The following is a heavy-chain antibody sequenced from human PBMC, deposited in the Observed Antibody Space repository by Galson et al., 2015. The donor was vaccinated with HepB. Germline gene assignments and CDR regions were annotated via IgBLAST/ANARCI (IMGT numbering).Heavy chain of an antibody. CDR2: ISYDGSNK. V-gene: IGHV3-30*03. Sequence: SLRLSCAASGFTFSSYGMHWVRQAPGKGLEWVAVISYDGSNKHYADSVKGRFTISRDNSKNTLYLQMNSLRAEDTAVYYCARGKGAWRFGELLSRHFDYWGQGTLVTVSS. CDR3: ARGKGAWRFGELLSRHFDY. D-gene: IGHD3-10*01. CDR1: GFTFSSYG. J-gene: IGHJ4*02.